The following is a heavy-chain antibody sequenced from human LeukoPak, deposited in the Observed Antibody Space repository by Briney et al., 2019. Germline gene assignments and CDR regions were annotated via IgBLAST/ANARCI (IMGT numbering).Heavy chain of an antibody. V-gene: IGHV4-34*01. Sequence: SETLSLTCTVYGGSFSGYYWSWIRQPPGKGLEWIGEINHSGGTNYNPSLKSRVTISVDTSKNQFSLKLSSVTAADTAVYYCARAPLTGTTCAFDYWGQGTLVTVSS. CDR2: INHSGGT. CDR1: GGSFSGYY. J-gene: IGHJ4*02. D-gene: IGHD1-7*01. CDR3: ARAPLTGTTCAFDY.